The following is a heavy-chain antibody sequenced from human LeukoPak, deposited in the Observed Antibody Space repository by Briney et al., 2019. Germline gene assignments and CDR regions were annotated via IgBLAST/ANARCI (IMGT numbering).Heavy chain of an antibody. CDR3: VRGGDDPYDILTGYCAS. V-gene: IGHV3-9*01. CDR2: TSWNSGSI. Sequence: GGSLRLSCAASGFTFDDYAMHWVRQAPGKGLEWVSGTSWNSGSIGYADSVKGRFTITRDNAKNSLYLQMNSLRAEDTALYYCVRGGDDPYDILTGYCASWGQGTLVIVSS. J-gene: IGHJ5*02. CDR1: GFTFDDYA. D-gene: IGHD3-9*01.